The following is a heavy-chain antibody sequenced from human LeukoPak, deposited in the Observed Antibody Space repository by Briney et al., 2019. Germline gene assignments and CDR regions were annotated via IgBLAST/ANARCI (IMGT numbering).Heavy chain of an antibody. V-gene: IGHV3-21*01. J-gene: IGHJ5*02. CDR1: GFTFSSYS. Sequence: GGSLRLSCAASGFTFSSYSMNWVRQAPGKGLEWVSSISSSSSYIYYADSVKGRFTISRDNAKNSLYLQMNSLRAEDTAVYYCARSSLVAATSAWFDPWGQGTLVTVSS. D-gene: IGHD2-15*01. CDR3: ARSSLVAATSAWFDP. CDR2: ISSSSSYI.